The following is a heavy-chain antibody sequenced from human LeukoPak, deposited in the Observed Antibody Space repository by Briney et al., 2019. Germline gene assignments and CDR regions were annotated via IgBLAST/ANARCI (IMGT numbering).Heavy chain of an antibody. CDR1: GFRFSAYH. Sequence: GGSLRLSCAASGFRFSAYHMNWVRQAPGKGLEWLAYMSIGSSLIYYADSVRGRFAISRDNAKTSLYLQMNSLTADDTAVYYCARVWQDYSNTDYWGRGTLVTVSS. CDR3: ARVWQDYSNTDY. V-gene: IGHV3-48*01. J-gene: IGHJ4*02. CDR2: MSIGSSLI. D-gene: IGHD4-11*01.